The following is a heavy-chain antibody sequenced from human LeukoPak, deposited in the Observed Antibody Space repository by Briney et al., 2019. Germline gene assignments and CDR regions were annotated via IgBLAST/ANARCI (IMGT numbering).Heavy chain of an antibody. CDR2: IYYSGST. CDR1: GGSISSYY. CDR3: ARFCNYYDSSGYYYGFDP. J-gene: IGHJ5*02. D-gene: IGHD3-22*01. Sequence: SETLSLTCTVSGGSISSYYWSWIRQPPGKGLEWIGYIYYSGSTNYNPSLKSRVTISVDTSKNQFSLKLTSVTAADTAVDYCARFCNYYDSSGYYYGFDPWGQGTLVTVSS. V-gene: IGHV4-59*01.